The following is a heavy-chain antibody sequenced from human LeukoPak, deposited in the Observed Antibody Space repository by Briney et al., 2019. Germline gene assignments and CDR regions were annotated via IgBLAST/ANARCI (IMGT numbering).Heavy chain of an antibody. Sequence: PSETLSLTCTVSGGSVSGYFWSWIRQPPGKGLEWVAYIHYTGTTNYNPSPKSRLMISVDTSKNQFSLKLSSVTAADTAVYYCARHNQVTVTTSSYSYPMDVWGQGTTVSVSS. D-gene: IGHD4-4*01. J-gene: IGHJ6*02. CDR2: IHYTGTT. V-gene: IGHV4-59*08. CDR3: ARHNQVTVTTSSYSYPMDV. CDR1: GGSVSGYF.